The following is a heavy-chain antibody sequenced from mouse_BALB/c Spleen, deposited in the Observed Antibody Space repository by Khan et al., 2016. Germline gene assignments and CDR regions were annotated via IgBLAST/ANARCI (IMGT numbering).Heavy chain of an antibody. CDR3: ANDVYFPAWFAY. CDR2: ITYSGST. CDR1: GYSITSDYA. Sequence: EVQLQESGPGLVKPSQSLSLTCTVTGYSITSDYAWNWIRQFPGNRLEWLGYITYSGSTTYNPSPKSRISITRDTSKNQFFLQLNSVINEDTATYYWANDVYFPAWFAYWGQGTLVTVSA. D-gene: IGHD2-3*01. J-gene: IGHJ3*01. V-gene: IGHV3-2*02.